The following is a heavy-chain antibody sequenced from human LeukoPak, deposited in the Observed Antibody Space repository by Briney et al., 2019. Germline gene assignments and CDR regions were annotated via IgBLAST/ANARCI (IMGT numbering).Heavy chain of an antibody. CDR1: GYTFTSYA. CDR2: ISAYNGNT. V-gene: IGHV1-18*01. D-gene: IGHD3-22*01. Sequence: GASLTLSCTASGYTFTSYAMNWVRQPPGQGLEWMGWISAYNGNTNYAQKLQGRVTMTTDTSTSTAYMELRSLRSDDTAVHYCASDYYDSSGYYYDFDYWGQGTLVTVSS. J-gene: IGHJ4*02. CDR3: ASDYYDSSGYYYDFDY.